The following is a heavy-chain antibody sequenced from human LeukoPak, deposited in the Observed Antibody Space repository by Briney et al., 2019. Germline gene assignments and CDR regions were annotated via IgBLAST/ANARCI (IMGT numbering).Heavy chain of an antibody. J-gene: IGHJ4*01. CDR3: GRDAVLGSGSIDY. V-gene: IGHV3-74*01. CDR1: GFTFTNHW. CDR2: IRGDGGET. Sequence: GGSLRLSCAASGFTFTNHWMHWVRQVQGKGLAWISRIRGDGGETNYADSLRGRFTTSRDNAKNLLYLQMDSLGAEDTAVYYCGRDAVLGSGSIDYWGHGVLVAVSS. D-gene: IGHD3-10*01.